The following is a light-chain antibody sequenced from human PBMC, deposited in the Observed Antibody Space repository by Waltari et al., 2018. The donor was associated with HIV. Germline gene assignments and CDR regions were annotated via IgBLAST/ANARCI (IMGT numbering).Light chain of an antibody. Sequence: QSVLTQSPSASGTPGQRVTISCSGSSSNIGRYAVNWYQHLPGTAPKLLIYSDNQAPSGVPDRFSGSKSGTAASLAISGLQSEDEAEYYCATWDGSLSGGVFGGGTKLTVL. CDR2: SDN. CDR1: SSNIGRYA. V-gene: IGLV1-44*01. CDR3: ATWDGSLSGGV. J-gene: IGLJ2*01.